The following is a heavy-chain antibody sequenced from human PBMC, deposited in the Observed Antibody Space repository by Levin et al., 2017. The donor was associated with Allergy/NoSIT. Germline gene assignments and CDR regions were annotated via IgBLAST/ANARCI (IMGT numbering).Heavy chain of an antibody. J-gene: IGHJ5*02. Sequence: MASETLSLTCTVSGGSISSSSYYWGWIRQPPGKGLEWIGSIYYSGSTYYNPSLKSRVTISVDTSKNQFSLKLSSVTAADTAVYYCARKYSSSWSCFDPWGQGTLVTVSS. D-gene: IGHD6-13*01. V-gene: IGHV4-39*01. CDR2: IYYSGST. CDR1: GGSISSSSYY. CDR3: ARKYSSSWSCFDP.